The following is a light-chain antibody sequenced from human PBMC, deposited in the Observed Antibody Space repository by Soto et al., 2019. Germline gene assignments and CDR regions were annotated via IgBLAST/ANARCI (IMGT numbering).Light chain of an antibody. V-gene: IGKV1-39*01. CDR3: QQSDSIPHT. CDR1: QTITGY. CDR2: AAS. J-gene: IGKJ2*01. Sequence: DIQMTQSPSSLSASVGDRVTITCRASQTITGYLNWYQQRPGNDPKHLIYAASRLQTGDPPRFSGRGSGTDFTLAINSLQPEDFATYYCQQSDSIPHTFGEGTKLEIK.